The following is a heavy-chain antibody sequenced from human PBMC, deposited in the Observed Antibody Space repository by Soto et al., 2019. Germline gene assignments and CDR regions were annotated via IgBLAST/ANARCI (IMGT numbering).Heavy chain of an antibody. CDR3: ERDDGKPGFWSGYYSPQYGMDV. Sequence: PGGSLRLSCAASGFTFSSYSMNWVRQAPGKGLEWVSYISSSSSTIYYADSVKGRFTISRDNAKNSLYLQMNSLRDEDTAVYYCERDDGKPGFWSGYYSPQYGMDVWGQGPTVTVSS. D-gene: IGHD3-3*01. CDR1: GFTFSSYS. V-gene: IGHV3-48*02. CDR2: ISSSSSTI. J-gene: IGHJ6*01.